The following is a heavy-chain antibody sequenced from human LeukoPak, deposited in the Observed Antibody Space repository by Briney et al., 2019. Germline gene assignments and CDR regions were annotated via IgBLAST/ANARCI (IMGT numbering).Heavy chain of an antibody. CDR1: GFTFSSYG. D-gene: IGHD6-13*01. CDR3: ARGSAAARNGFDI. V-gene: IGHV3-30*02. CDR2: IRYDGSNK. Sequence: GGSLRLSCAASGFTFSSYGMHWVRQAPGKGLEWVAFIRYDGSNKYYADSVKGRFTISRDNSKNTLYLQMNSLRAEDTAVYYCARGSAAARNGFDIWGQGTMVTVSS. J-gene: IGHJ3*02.